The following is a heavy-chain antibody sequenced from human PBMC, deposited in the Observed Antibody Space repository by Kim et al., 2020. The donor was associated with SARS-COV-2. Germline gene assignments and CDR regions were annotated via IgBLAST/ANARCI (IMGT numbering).Heavy chain of an antibody. Sequence: GGSLRLSCAASGFTFSSYGMHWVRQAPGKGLEWVAVISYDGSNKYYADSVKGRFTISRDNSKNTLYLQMNSLRAEDTAVYYCAKDLAPDGSGYYPGDYWGQGTLVTVSS. CDR2: ISYDGSNK. V-gene: IGHV3-30*18. J-gene: IGHJ4*02. D-gene: IGHD3-22*01. CDR3: AKDLAPDGSGYYPGDY. CDR1: GFTFSSYG.